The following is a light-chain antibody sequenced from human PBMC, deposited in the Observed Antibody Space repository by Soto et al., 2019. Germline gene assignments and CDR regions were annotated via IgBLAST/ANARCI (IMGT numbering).Light chain of an antibody. J-gene: IGKJ1*01. CDR3: QQYNSDSRWT. CDR1: QTINTW. CDR2: KVS. Sequence: DIQLTQSPSTLSASVGDRVTITCRASQTINTWLAWYQQKPGKAPHLLIYKVSSLQGGVPSMFSGSGSGTEFTLTIVSLQPDDFATYYCQQYNSDSRWTFGQGTKVEMK. V-gene: IGKV1-5*03.